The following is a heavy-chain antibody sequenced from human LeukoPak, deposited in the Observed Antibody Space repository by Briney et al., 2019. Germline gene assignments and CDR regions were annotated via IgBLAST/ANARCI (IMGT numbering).Heavy chain of an antibody. D-gene: IGHD3-22*01. CDR1: GGSFSGYY. CDR2: INHSGST. J-gene: IGHJ1*01. Sequence: SDTLSLTCAVYGGSFSGYYWSWIRQPPGKGLEWIGEINHSGSTNYNPSLKSRVTISVDTSKNQFSLKLSSVTAADTAEYYCATQPYYYDSSGYPHWGQGTLVTVSA. V-gene: IGHV4-34*01. CDR3: ATQPYYYDSSGYPH.